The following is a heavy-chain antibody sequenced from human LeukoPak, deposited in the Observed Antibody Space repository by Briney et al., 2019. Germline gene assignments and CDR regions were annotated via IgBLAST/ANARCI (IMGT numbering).Heavy chain of an antibody. J-gene: IGHJ6*03. D-gene: IGHD1-26*01. CDR1: GSTFSNYA. V-gene: IGHV3-23*01. CDR2: ISGTGTTT. CDR3: AKSGRGPEDYYYYMDV. Sequence: PGGSLRLSCAASGSTFSNYAMSWVRQAPGKGLEWVSAISGTGTTTFYADSVKGRFTISRDNSKNTLHLQMNRLRAEDTAVYYCAKSGRGPEDYYYYMDVWGKGTTVTVSS.